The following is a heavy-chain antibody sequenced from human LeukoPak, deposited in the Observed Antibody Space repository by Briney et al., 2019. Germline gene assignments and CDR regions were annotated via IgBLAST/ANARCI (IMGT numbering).Heavy chain of an antibody. CDR3: ARDLGSGELGY. CDR1: GFSITTGYY. D-gene: IGHD3-10*01. V-gene: IGHV4-38-2*02. J-gene: IGHJ4*02. CDR2: IFRIGST. Sequence: SETLSLTCTVSGFSITTGYYWAWIRQPPGKGLEWIGTIFRIGSTYYNPSLKSRVTISVDTSKNQFSLKLGSVTAADTAVYYCARDLGSGELGYWGQGTLVTVSS.